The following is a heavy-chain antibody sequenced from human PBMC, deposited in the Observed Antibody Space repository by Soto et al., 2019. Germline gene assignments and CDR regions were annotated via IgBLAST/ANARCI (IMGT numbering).Heavy chain of an antibody. D-gene: IGHD6-13*01. CDR1: GYTFTSYG. J-gene: IGHJ4*02. V-gene: IGHV1-18*01. CDR2: ISAYNGNT. Sequence: DSVKVSCKASGYTFTSYGISWVRQAPGQGLEWMGWISAYNGNTNYAQKLQGRVTMTTDTSTSTAYMELRSPRSDDTAVYYCARGGKVQQLVPYYFDYWGQGTLVTVSS. CDR3: ARGGKVQQLVPYYFDY.